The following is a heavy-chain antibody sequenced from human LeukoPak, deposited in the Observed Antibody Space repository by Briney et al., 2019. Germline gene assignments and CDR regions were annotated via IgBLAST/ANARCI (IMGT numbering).Heavy chain of an antibody. CDR2: IYHSGST. CDR1: GASISSYY. J-gene: IGHJ4*02. V-gene: IGHV4-59*08. D-gene: IGHD3-10*01. CDR3: ARHYGP. Sequence: SETLSLTCTVSGASISSYYWNWIRQPPGKELEWIGYIYHSGSTNYNPSLKSRVTISVDTSKNQFSLKLNSVTATDTAVYYCARHYGPWGQGTLVTVSS.